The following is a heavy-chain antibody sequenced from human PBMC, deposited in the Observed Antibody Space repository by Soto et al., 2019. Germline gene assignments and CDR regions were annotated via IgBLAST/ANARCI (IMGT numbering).Heavy chain of an antibody. J-gene: IGHJ4*02. D-gene: IGHD3-3*01. Sequence: QVQLQESGPGLVKPSETLSLTCTVSGGSISSYYWSWIRQPPGKGLEWIGYIYYSGSTNYNPSLKSRVTISVDTSKNQFSLKLSSVTAADTAVYYCARDSRFWSGIDYWGQGTLVTVSS. V-gene: IGHV4-59*01. CDR3: ARDSRFWSGIDY. CDR1: GGSISSYY. CDR2: IYYSGST.